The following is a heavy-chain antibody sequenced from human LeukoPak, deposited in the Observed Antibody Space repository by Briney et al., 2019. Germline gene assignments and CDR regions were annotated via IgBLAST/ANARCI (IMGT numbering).Heavy chain of an antibody. D-gene: IGHD3-10*01. CDR3: VLLSLTPG. CDR2: ISYDGINT. Sequence: QPGGSLRLSCAASGFTFSTYWMHWVRQAPGKGLVWVSRISYDGINTNYADSVKGRFTISRDNAKSTLYLQMNSLRAEDTAVYYCVLLSLTPGWGQGTLVTVSS. V-gene: IGHV3-74*01. CDR1: GFTFSTYW. J-gene: IGHJ4*02.